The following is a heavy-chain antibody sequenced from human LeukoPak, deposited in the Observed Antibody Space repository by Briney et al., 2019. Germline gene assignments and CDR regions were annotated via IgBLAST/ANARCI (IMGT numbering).Heavy chain of an antibody. CDR1: GYTFTSYD. D-gene: IGHD2-2*01. CDR3: ARGNCSSTSCYHYFDY. J-gene: IGHJ4*02. V-gene: IGHV1-46*01. Sequence: ASVKASCKASGYTFTSYDINWVRQAPGQGLGWMGIINPSGGSTSYAQKFQGRVTMTRGTSTSTVYMELSSLRSEDTAVYYCARGNCSSTSCYHYFDYWGQGTLVTVSS. CDR2: INPSGGST.